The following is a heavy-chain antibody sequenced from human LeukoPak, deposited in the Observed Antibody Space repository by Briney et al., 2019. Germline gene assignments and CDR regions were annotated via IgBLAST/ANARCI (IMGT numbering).Heavy chain of an antibody. D-gene: IGHD3-10*01. J-gene: IGHJ6*03. CDR3: AKGIYGSGSYYSNYYYNMDV. Sequence: SETLSLTCAVYGGSFSGYYWSWIRQPPGKGLEWIGEINHSGSTNYNPSLKSRVTISVDTSKNQFSLKLSSVTAADTAVYYCAKGIYGSGSYYSNYYYNMDVWGKGTTVTISS. CDR1: GGSFSGYY. V-gene: IGHV4-34*01. CDR2: INHSGST.